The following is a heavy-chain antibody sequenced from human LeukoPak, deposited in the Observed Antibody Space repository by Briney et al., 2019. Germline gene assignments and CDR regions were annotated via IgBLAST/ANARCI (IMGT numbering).Heavy chain of an antibody. D-gene: IGHD6-25*01. CDR1: GFTFSSYG. V-gene: IGHV3-30*18. CDR2: ISYDGSNK. J-gene: IGHJ4*02. Sequence: GGPLRLSCAASGFTFSSYGMHWVRQAPGKGLEWVAVISYDGSNKYYADSVKGRFTISRDNSKNTLYLQMNSLRAEDTAVYYCAKDLGSTGLDYWGQGTLVTVSS. CDR3: AKDLGSTGLDY.